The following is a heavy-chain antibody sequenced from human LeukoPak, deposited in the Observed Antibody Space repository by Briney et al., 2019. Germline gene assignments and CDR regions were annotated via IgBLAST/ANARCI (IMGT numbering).Heavy chain of an antibody. J-gene: IGHJ4*02. Sequence: ASVKVSCKASGYNFNAYYIHWVRQAPGQGLEWMGWINTNTGNPTYAQGFTGRFVFSLDTSVSTAYLQISSLKAEDTAVYYCARDLEDIVVVTAGCYFDYWGQGTLVTVSS. CDR1: GYNFNAYY. CDR2: INTNTGNP. V-gene: IGHV7-4-1*02. D-gene: IGHD2-21*02. CDR3: ARDLEDIVVVTAGCYFDY.